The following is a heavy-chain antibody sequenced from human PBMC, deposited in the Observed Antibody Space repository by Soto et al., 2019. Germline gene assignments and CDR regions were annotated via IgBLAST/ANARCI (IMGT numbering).Heavy chain of an antibody. Sequence: EVQLLESGGGLVQPGGSLRLSCAASGFTFSSYAMSWVRQAPGKGLEWVSAISGSGGSTYYADSVKGRFTISRDNSKNTLYLQMNSLRAEDTAVYYCVTARGSSPSDYYYYYGMDVWGQGTTVTVSS. CDR2: ISGSGGST. D-gene: IGHD6-6*01. CDR1: GFTFSSYA. J-gene: IGHJ6*02. CDR3: VTARGSSPSDYYYYYGMDV. V-gene: IGHV3-23*01.